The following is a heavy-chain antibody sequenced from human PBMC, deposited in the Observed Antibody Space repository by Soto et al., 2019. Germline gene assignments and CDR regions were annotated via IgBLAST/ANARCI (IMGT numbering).Heavy chain of an antibody. V-gene: IGHV1-69*06. CDR2: IIPIFGTA. Sequence: QVQLVQSGAEVKKPGSSVKVSCKASGGTFSSYAISWVRQAPGQGLEWMGGIIPIFGTANYAQKFQGRVTITADKSTSTDYMELSSLRSEDRAVYYCARAGRQWLVPAGGFDYWGQGTLVTVSS. CDR3: ARAGRQWLVPAGGFDY. CDR1: GGTFSSYA. J-gene: IGHJ4*02. D-gene: IGHD6-19*01.